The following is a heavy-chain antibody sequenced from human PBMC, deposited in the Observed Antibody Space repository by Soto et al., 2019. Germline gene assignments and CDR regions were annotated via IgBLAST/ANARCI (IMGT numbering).Heavy chain of an antibody. CDR2: ISDSRNIT. J-gene: IGHJ4*02. V-gene: IGHV3-23*01. CDR1: GFTFSSYS. Sequence: GGSLRLSCAASGFTFSSYSMNWVRQAPGKGLEWISDISDSRNITYYPDSVKGRFTISRDNSKNTLYLQMNSLRAEDTAVYHCAKDRIASSGPGLFDYWGQGILVTVS. D-gene: IGHD6-13*01. CDR3: AKDRIASSGPGLFDY.